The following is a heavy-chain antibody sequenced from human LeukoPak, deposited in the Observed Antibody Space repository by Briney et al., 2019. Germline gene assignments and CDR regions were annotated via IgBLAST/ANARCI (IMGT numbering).Heavy chain of an antibody. Sequence: GGSLRLSCAASGFTFSSYAMHWARQAPGKGLEWVAVISYDGSNKYYADSVKGRFTISRDNSKNTLYLQMNSLRAEDTAVYYCASSLGYGSGSYYKFFAYYYMDVWGKGTTVTVSS. J-gene: IGHJ6*03. CDR1: GFTFSSYA. V-gene: IGHV3-30*01. D-gene: IGHD3-10*01. CDR2: ISYDGSNK. CDR3: ASSLGYGSGSYYKFFAYYYMDV.